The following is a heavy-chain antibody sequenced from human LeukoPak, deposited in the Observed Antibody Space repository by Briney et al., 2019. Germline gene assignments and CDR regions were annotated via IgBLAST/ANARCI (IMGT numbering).Heavy chain of an antibody. J-gene: IGHJ5*02. D-gene: IGHD6-13*01. Sequence: GGSLRLSCAASGFSFSSYWMHWVRQAPGKGLVWVSRINSDGSSTSYADSVKGRFTISRDNAKNTLYLQMNSLRAEDTAVYYCARDHHSSSWYHWGQGTLVTVSS. CDR1: GFSFSSYW. CDR3: ARDHHSSSWYH. V-gene: IGHV3-74*01. CDR2: INSDGSST.